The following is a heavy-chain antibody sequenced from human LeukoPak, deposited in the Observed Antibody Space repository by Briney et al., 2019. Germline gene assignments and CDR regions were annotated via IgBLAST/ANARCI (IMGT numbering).Heavy chain of an antibody. CDR1: GFTFSSYS. D-gene: IGHD2-2*01. Sequence: PGGSLRLPCAASGFTFSSYSMNWVRQAPGKGLEWVSSISSSSSYIYYADSVKGRFTISRDNAKNSLYLQMNSLRAEDTAVYYCARLYCSSTSCRIDPWGQGTLVTVSS. J-gene: IGHJ5*02. CDR3: ARLYCSSTSCRIDP. CDR2: ISSSSSYI. V-gene: IGHV3-21*01.